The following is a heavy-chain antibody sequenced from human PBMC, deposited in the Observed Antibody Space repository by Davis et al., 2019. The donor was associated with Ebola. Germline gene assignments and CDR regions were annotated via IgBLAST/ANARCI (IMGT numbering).Heavy chain of an antibody. J-gene: IGHJ6*02. CDR3: ARGGSSSSWAYYYYYGMDV. V-gene: IGHV4-59*01. CDR1: GGSISSYY. CDR2: IYYSGST. Sequence: SETLSLTCTVSGGSISSYYWSWIRQPPGKGLEWIGYIYYSGSTNYNPSLKSRVTISVDTSKNQFSLKLSSVTAADTAVYYCARGGSSSSWAYYYYYGMDVWGQGTTVTVSS. D-gene: IGHD6-6*01.